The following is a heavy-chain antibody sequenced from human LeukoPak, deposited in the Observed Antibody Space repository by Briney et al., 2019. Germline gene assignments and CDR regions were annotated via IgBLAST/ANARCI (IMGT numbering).Heavy chain of an antibody. CDR3: ARDISSWYYGSIDYYYYGMDV. V-gene: IGHV3-66*01. CDR2: IYSGGST. J-gene: IGHJ6*02. CDR1: GFTVSSNY. Sequence: GGSLRLSCAASGFTVSSNYMSWVRQAPGKGLEWVSVIYSGGSTYYADSVKGRFTISRDNSKNTLYLQMNSLRAEDTAVYYCARDISSWYYGSIDYYYYGMDVWGQGTTVTVSS. D-gene: IGHD6-13*01.